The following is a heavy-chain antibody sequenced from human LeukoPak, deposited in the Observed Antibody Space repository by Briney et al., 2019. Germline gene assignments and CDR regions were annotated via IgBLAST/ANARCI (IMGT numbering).Heavy chain of an antibody. D-gene: IGHD4-23*01. CDR3: AKFQLGGYSGNY. CDR2: IRYDGNTK. V-gene: IGHV3-30*02. CDR1: GFTFSSYG. Sequence: GGSLRLSCAASGFTFSSYGMHWVRQAPGKGLEWVALIRYDGNTKYYADSVKGRFTVSRDNSKNTLYLQMNSLRAEDTAVYYCAKFQLGGYSGNYWGQGTLVTVSS. J-gene: IGHJ4*02.